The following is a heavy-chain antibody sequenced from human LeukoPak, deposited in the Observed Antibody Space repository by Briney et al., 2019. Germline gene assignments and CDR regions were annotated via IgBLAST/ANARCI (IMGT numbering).Heavy chain of an antibody. CDR3: ANSRDGCNFLPLDYYYYMDV. CDR2: IRYDGSNK. D-gene: IGHD5-24*01. J-gene: IGHJ6*03. V-gene: IGHV3-30*02. Sequence: GGSLRLSCAASGFTFSSYGMHWVRQAPGKGLEWVAFIRYDGSNKYYADSVKGRFTISRDNSKNTLYLQMNSLRAEDTAVYYCANSRDGCNFLPLDYYYYMDVWGKGTTVTVSS. CDR1: GFTFSSYG.